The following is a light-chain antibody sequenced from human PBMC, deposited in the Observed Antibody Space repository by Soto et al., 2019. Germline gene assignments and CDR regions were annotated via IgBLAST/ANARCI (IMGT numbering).Light chain of an antibody. CDR1: SSDLGSYDL. V-gene: IGLV2-23*02. CDR3: SSYAGSGTFYV. CDR2: EVT. J-gene: IGLJ1*01. Sequence: QSALTQPVSVSGSPGQSITISCTGTSSDLGSYDLVSWYQQHPGKAPKLMVYEVTKRPSGVSNRFSGSKSGNTASLTIPGLQAEDEADYSCSSYAGSGTFYVFGSGTKVTVL.